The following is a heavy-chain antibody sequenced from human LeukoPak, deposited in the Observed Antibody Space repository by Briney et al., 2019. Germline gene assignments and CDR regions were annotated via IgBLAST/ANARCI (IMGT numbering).Heavy chain of an antibody. CDR1: GFTFNTYS. D-gene: IGHD3-10*02. Sequence: GGSLGLSCAASGFTFNTYSMNWARRAPGKGLEWVSSIDSSGGYTFYADSVKGRFIISRDNAKNSLYLQMNSLRVEDTAVYYCAELGITMIGGVWGKGTTVTISS. CDR3: AELGITMIGGV. CDR2: IDSSGGYT. V-gene: IGHV3-21*06. J-gene: IGHJ6*04.